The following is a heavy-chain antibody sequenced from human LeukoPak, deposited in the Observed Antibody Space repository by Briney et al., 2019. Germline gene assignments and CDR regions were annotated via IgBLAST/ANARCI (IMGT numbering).Heavy chain of an antibody. CDR2: ISSSGATT. J-gene: IGHJ4*02. V-gene: IGHV3-48*03. D-gene: IGHD3-22*01. CDR3: ARDRSYYDSSGYYQYFDY. CDR1: TFTISGYG. Sequence: GRSLRLSCTASTFTISGYGLNWVRQAPGKGLEWVSFISSSGATTYYADSVKGRFTISRDNAKNSVYLQMNSLRAEDTAVYYCARDRSYYDSSGYYQYFDYWGQGSLVTVSS.